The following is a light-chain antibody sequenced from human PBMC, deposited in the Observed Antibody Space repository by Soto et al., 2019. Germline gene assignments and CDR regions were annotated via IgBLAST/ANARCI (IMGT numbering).Light chain of an antibody. CDR3: QQRSNWPLT. J-gene: IGKJ4*01. CDR2: DAS. CDR1: QSVSSY. Sequence: LTQSPSTLSLSPGEKATLFRSTSQSVSSYLAWYQQKPGQAPRLLIYDASNRATGIPARFSGSGSGTDFTLTISSLEPEDFAVYYCQQRSNWPLTFGGGTKV. V-gene: IGKV3-11*01.